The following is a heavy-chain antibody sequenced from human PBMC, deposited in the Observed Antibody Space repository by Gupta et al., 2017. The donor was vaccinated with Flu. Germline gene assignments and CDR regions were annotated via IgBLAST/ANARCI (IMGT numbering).Heavy chain of an antibody. CDR2: IYYSGST. Sequence: VSIGTYFWSWIRQSPGKGLEWIGYIYYSGSTNYTPSLKRRVTMSLDTSKNQFSLKMSSVTAADTAVYYCARGPGGSTFDYWGQGSLVTVSP. J-gene: IGHJ4*02. CDR1: VSIGTYF. CDR3: ARGPGGSTFDY. V-gene: IGHV4-59*01. D-gene: IGHD3-16*01.